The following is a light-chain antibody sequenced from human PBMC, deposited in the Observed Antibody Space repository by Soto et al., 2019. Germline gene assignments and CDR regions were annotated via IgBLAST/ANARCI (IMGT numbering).Light chain of an antibody. CDR2: GAS. CDR3: QESTRT. J-gene: IGKJ1*01. Sequence: EIVLTQSPGTLSFSPGERSTLSCRASQSVNSNYLAWYQQKRGHAPRLLIYGASSRATGIPERFSGSGSGTDFTLTISRLEPEDFAVYYCQESTRTFGQGTKVDIK. V-gene: IGKV3-20*01. CDR1: QSVNSNY.